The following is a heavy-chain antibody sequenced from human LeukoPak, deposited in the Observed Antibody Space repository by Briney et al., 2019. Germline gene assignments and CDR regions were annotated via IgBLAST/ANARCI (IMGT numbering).Heavy chain of an antibody. J-gene: IGHJ6*03. CDR1: GYTSTSYD. V-gene: IGHV1-8*01. CDR2: MNPNSGNT. CDR3: ARGPDYYGSGSSRLYYYYYMDV. Sequence: ASVKVSCKASGYTSTSYDINWVRQATGQGLEWMGWMNPNSGNTGYAQKFQGRVTMTRNTSISTAYMELSSLRSEDTAVYYCARGPDYYGSGSSRLYYYYYMDVWGKGTTVTVSS. D-gene: IGHD3-10*01.